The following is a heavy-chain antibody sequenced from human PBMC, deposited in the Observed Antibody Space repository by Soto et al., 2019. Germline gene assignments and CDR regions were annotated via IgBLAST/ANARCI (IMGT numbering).Heavy chain of an antibody. V-gene: IGHV3-33*01. CDR1: GFTFSSYG. D-gene: IGHD3-10*01. CDR3: ARDEGLGVNYYYYGVDV. Sequence: GGSLRLSCAASGFTFSSYGMHWVRQAPGKGLEWVAVIWYDGSNKYYADSVKGRFTIFRDNSKNTLYLQMNSLRAEDTAVYYCARDEGLGVNYYYYGVDVWGQGTTVTVSS. J-gene: IGHJ6*02. CDR2: IWYDGSNK.